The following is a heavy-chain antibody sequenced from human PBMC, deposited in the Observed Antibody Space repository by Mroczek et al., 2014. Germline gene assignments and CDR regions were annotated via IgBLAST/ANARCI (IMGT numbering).Heavy chain of an antibody. Sequence: QVQLVESGTEVKKPGASVKVSCQASGFPFTSHYMHWVRQAPGQGLEWMGLINPSGTSTAYAQKFQGRVTMTRDTSTTTDYMELSSLRSEDTAVYYCARDESYSESSWWLDPWGQGTLIIVSS. D-gene: IGHD3-10*01. CDR2: INPSGTST. CDR1: GFPFTSHY. V-gene: IGHV1-46*03. CDR3: ARDESYSESSWWLDP. J-gene: IGHJ5*02.